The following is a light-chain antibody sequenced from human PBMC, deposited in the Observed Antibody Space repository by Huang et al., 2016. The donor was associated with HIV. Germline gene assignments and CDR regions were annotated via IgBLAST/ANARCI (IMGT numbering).Light chain of an antibody. CDR1: QSVSSN. CDR2: GAS. V-gene: IGKV3-15*01. CDR3: QQYNDWPPA. J-gene: IGKJ1*01. Sequence: EIVMTQSPATLSVSPGERATLSCRASQSVSSNLAWYQQKPGQAPRLLIYGASTRATGIPARFSGSWSGTEFTLTISSLQSEDFALYYCQQYNDWPPAFGQGTKVEIK.